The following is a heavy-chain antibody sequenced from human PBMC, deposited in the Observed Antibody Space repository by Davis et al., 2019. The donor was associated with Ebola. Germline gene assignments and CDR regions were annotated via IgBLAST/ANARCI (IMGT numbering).Heavy chain of an antibody. CDR3: AKETDGALDY. D-gene: IGHD5-24*01. Sequence: SLKISCAGSGFNFDEYAIHWVRQAPGKGLEWVSGISWNGRSIGYADSVKGRFTISRDNAKNSLYLQMNSLRTEDMAFYYCAKETDGALDYWGQGTLVTVSS. V-gene: IGHV3-9*03. J-gene: IGHJ4*02. CDR2: ISWNGRSI. CDR1: GFNFDEYA.